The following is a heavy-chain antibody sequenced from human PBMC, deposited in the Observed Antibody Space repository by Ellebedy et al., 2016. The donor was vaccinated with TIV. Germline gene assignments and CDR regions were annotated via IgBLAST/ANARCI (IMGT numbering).Heavy chain of an antibody. Sequence: GGSLRLSCAASGFTFSSYAMSWVRQAPGKGLEWVSAISGSGGSTYYADSVKGRFTVSRDNSKNTLYLQMNSLRAEDTAVYYCAKGQVVVITQPAYWGQGTLVTVSS. D-gene: IGHD3-22*01. CDR3: AKGQVVVITQPAY. CDR2: ISGSGGST. J-gene: IGHJ4*02. CDR1: GFTFSSYA. V-gene: IGHV3-23*01.